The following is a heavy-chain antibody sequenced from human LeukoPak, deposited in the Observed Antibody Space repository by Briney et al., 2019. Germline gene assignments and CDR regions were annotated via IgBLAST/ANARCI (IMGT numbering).Heavy chain of an antibody. CDR3: ARDSSIAALDY. CDR1: GGSVSDYY. D-gene: IGHD6-13*01. J-gene: IGHJ4*02. V-gene: IGHV4-4*07. Sequence: SETLSLTCTISGGSVSDYYWSWIRQPAGKGLEWIGRIYTSGSTNYNPSLKSRVTMSVDTSKNQFSLKLSSVTAADTAVYYCARDSSIAALDYWGQGTLVTVSS. CDR2: IYTSGST.